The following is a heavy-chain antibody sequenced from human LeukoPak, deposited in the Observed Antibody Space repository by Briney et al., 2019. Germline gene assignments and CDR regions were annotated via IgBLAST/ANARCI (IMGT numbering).Heavy chain of an antibody. V-gene: IGHV4-34*01. CDR1: GGSFSGYY. CDR2: INHSGST. Sequence: PSETLSLTCAVYGGSFSGYYWSWLRQPPGKGLEWIGEINHSGSTNYNPSLKSRVTISVDTSKNQFSLKLSSVTAADTAVYYCASTGYCSGGSCYSRWYFDLWGRGTLVTVSS. CDR3: ASTGYCSGGSCYSRWYFDL. J-gene: IGHJ2*01. D-gene: IGHD2-15*01.